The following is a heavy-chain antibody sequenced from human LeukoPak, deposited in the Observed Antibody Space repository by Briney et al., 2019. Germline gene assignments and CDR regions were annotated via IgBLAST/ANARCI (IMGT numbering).Heavy chain of an antibody. CDR2: MNPNSGNT. CDR1: GYTFTSYD. V-gene: IGHV1-8*02. Sequence: ASVKVSCKASGYTFTSYDINWVRQASGQGLEWMGWMNPNSGNTGYAQKFQGRVTMTRDTSTSTAYMELSSLRSEDTAVYYCARGASRSFDYWGQGTLVTVSS. J-gene: IGHJ4*02. CDR3: ARGASRSFDY.